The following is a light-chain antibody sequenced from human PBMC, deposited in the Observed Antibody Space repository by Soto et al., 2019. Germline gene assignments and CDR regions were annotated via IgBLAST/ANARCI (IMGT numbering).Light chain of an antibody. Sequence: DMGFSQSSGTLSLSPGASATLLCRASQFVSSRFLAWYLQKPGQAPRLLIYGASSRATGIPDRFSGSGSGTDFTLNITPVEPEDVGVYYCKQARRTQITFGQGTRLEIK. CDR1: QFVSSRF. V-gene: IGKV3-20*01. J-gene: IGKJ5*01. CDR3: KQARRTQIT. CDR2: GAS.